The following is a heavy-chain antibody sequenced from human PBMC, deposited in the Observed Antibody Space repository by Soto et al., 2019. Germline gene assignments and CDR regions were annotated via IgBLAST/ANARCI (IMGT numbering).Heavy chain of an antibody. Sequence: SVKVSCKASGYTFPIYGISWVRQAPGQGLEWMGWISAYNGNTNYAQKLQGRVTMTTDTSTSTAYMELRSLRCDGTAVYLCARKTGGRSYYLGWYYYYGMDIWGQGTTVTVSS. D-gene: IGHD1-26*01. CDR2: ISAYNGNT. CDR1: GYTFPIYG. J-gene: IGHJ6*02. CDR3: ARKTGGRSYYLGWYYYYGMDI. V-gene: IGHV1-18*01.